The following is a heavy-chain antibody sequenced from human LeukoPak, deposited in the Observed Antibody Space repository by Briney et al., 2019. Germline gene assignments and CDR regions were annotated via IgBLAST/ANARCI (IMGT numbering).Heavy chain of an antibody. CDR2: IKQDGSEK. CDR1: GFTFSSYW. J-gene: IGHJ4*02. CDR3: ASNPSGPQNWNYFDY. V-gene: IGHV3-7*01. Sequence: PGGSLRLSCAASGFTFSSYWMSWVRQAPGKGLEWVANIKQDGSEKYYVDSVKGRFTISRDNAKNSLYLQMSSLRAEDTAVYYCASNPSGPQNWNYFDYWGQGTLVTVSS. D-gene: IGHD1-1*01.